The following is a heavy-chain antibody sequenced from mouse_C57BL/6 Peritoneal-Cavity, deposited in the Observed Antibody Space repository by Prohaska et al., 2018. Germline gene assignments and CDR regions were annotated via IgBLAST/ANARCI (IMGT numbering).Heavy chain of an antibody. Sequence: PGASVKMSCKASGYTFTDYYMNWVKQSHGKSLEWIGVINPYNGGTSYNQKFKGKATLTVDKSSSTAYLELNSLTSEDSAVYYCAREVATVVAYYFDYWGQGTTLTVSS. CDR3: AREVATVVAYYFDY. V-gene: IGHV1-19*01. CDR1: GYTFTDYY. D-gene: IGHD1-1*01. CDR2: INPYNGGT. J-gene: IGHJ2*01.